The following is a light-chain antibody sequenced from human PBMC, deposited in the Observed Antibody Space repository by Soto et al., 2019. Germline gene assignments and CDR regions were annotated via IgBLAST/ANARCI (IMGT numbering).Light chain of an antibody. CDR2: GAS. CDR1: QSVSSSY. Sequence: EFVLTQSPGTLSLSPGERATLSCRASQSVSSSYLAWYQQKPGQAPRLLIYGASTRATGIPARFSGTGSGTEFTLTISSLQSEDFAVYYCQQYNKWPWTFGQGTKVE. CDR3: QQYNKWPWT. V-gene: IGKV3-15*01. J-gene: IGKJ1*01.